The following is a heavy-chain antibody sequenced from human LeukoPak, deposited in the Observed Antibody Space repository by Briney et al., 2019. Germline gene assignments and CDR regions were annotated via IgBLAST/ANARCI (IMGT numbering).Heavy chain of an antibody. V-gene: IGHV4-34*01. D-gene: IGHD3-3*01. Sequence: SETLSLTCTVSGGSISSYYWSWIRQPPGKGLEWIGEINRSGSTNYNPSLKSRVTISVDTSKNQFSLKLSSVTAADTAVYYCARSSDFWSGYYVPNRRGGFDYWGQGTLVTVSS. J-gene: IGHJ4*02. CDR2: INRSGST. CDR1: GGSISSYY. CDR3: ARSSDFWSGYYVPNRRGGFDY.